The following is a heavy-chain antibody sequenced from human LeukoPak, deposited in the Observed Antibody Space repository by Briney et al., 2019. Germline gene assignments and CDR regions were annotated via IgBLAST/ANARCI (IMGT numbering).Heavy chain of an antibody. CDR2: ISGSGGST. J-gene: IGHJ4*02. CDR3: AKDTDYGDYARLGY. CDR1: GFTFSSYA. V-gene: IGHV3-23*01. Sequence: GGSLRLSCAASGFTFSSYAMSWVRQAPGKGLEWVSAISGSGGSTYYADSVKGRFTISRDNSKNTLYLQMNSLRAEDTAVYYCAKDTDYGDYARLGYWGQGTLVTVSS. D-gene: IGHD4-17*01.